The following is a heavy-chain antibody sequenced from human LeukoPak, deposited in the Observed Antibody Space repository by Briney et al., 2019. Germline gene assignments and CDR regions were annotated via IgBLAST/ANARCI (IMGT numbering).Heavy chain of an antibody. D-gene: IGHD2-2*01. Sequence: SQTLSLTCAISGDSVSSNSAAWNWIRQSPSGGLEWLGRTYYRSKWYNDYAVSVISRININPDTSKNQFSLQLNSVTPEDTAVYYCARDGQPVLNLPAAFDYWGQGTLVTVSS. CDR1: GDSVSSNSAA. CDR3: ARDGQPVLNLPAAFDY. J-gene: IGHJ4*02. CDR2: TYYRSKWYN. V-gene: IGHV6-1*01.